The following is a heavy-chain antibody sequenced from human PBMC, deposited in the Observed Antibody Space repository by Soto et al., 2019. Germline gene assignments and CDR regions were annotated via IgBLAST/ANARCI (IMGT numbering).Heavy chain of an antibody. V-gene: IGHV4-39*01. Sequence: SQTMCVTCTFSGVSSSSSRFYLSRIRPPPGKGLECIGSIYSSGSTYYNPSLKSRVTISVDTSKNQFSLKLSSVTAADTAVYYCARHVTGTITWFAPWGQGTLVTVSS. CDR1: GVSSSSSRFY. CDR3: ARHVTGTITWFAP. D-gene: IGHD1-7*01. J-gene: IGHJ5*02. CDR2: IYSSGST.